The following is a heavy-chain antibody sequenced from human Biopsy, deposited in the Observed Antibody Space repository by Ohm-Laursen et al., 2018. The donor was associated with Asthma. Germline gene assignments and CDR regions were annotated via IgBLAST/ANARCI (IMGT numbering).Heavy chain of an antibody. CDR1: SGSGGYMRSGNYY. V-gene: IGHV4-39*01. Sequence: SDTLSLTCSLSSGSGGYMRSGNYYWGWIRQPPGKGLEWIGSIYYSGTTYYNPSLENGVTVSADTEKNQFSQKLPLATAADTAVYYCVRGSSSWHHGPFHYYYGLDVWGQGTTATVSS. D-gene: IGHD6-13*01. CDR3: VRGSSSWHHGPFHYYYGLDV. CDR2: IYYSGTT. J-gene: IGHJ6*02.